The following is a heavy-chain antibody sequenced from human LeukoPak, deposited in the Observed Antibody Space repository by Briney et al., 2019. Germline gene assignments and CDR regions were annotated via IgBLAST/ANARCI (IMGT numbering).Heavy chain of an antibody. J-gene: IGHJ4*02. D-gene: IGHD6-13*01. Sequence: GRSLRLSCAASGFTFSSYVMHWVRQAPGKGLEWVAVIWYDGSNKYYADSVKGRFTISRDNSKNTLYLQMNSLRAEDTAVYYCASTSSWTDYWGQGTLVTVSS. CDR3: ASTSSWTDY. CDR2: IWYDGSNK. CDR1: GFTFSSYV. V-gene: IGHV3-33*01.